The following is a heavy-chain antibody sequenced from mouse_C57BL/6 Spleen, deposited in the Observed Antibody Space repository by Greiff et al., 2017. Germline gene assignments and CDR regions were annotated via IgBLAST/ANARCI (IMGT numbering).Heavy chain of an antibody. CDR2: IRSKSNNYAT. J-gene: IGHJ2*01. Sequence: EVKLMESGGGLVQPKGSLKLSCAASGFSFNTYAMNWVRQAPGKGLEWVARIRSKSNNYATYYADSVKDRFTISRDDSESMLYLQMNNLKTEDTAMYYCVRTYDYDEYYFDYWGQGTTLTVSS. CDR3: VRTYDYDEYYFDY. D-gene: IGHD2-4*01. CDR1: GFSFNTYA. V-gene: IGHV10-1*01.